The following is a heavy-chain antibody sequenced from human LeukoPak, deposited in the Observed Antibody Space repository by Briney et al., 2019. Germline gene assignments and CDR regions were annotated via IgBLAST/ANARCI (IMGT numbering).Heavy chain of an antibody. Sequence: EASVKVSCKASGGTFSSYAISWVRQAPGQGLEWMGGIIPIFGTANYAQKFQGRVTITADESTSTAYMELSSLRSEDTAVYYCARIIGSSGHSNWFDPWGQGTLVTVSS. CDR2: IIPIFGTA. V-gene: IGHV1-69*13. D-gene: IGHD3-22*01. J-gene: IGHJ5*02. CDR3: ARIIGSSGHSNWFDP. CDR1: GGTFSSYA.